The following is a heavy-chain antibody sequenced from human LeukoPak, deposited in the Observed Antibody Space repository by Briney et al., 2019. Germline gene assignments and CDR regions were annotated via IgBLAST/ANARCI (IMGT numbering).Heavy chain of an antibody. CDR1: GFTFSSYS. CDR3: AKAPRLLLQLEQGTKGYHYYYMDV. D-gene: IGHD1-1*01. J-gene: IGHJ6*03. V-gene: IGHV3-23*01. CDR2: IGGSGGST. Sequence: PGRSLRLSCAASGFTFSSYSMSWVRQAPGKGLEWVSAIGGSGGSTYYADSVKGRFTISRDNSKNTLYLQMNRLRAEDTAVYYCAKAPRLLLQLEQGTKGYHYYYMDVWGKGTTVTISS.